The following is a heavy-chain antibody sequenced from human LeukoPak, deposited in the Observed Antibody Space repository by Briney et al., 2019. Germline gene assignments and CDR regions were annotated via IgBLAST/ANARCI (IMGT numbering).Heavy chain of an antibody. CDR2: ISYDGSNK. J-gene: IGHJ4*02. D-gene: IGHD6-19*01. Sequence: PGRPLRLSCAASGFTFSSYGMHWVRQAPGKGLEWVAVISYDGSNKYYADSVKGRFTISRDNSKNTLYLQMNSLRAEDTAVYYCAKDLSVAVAGLGFDYWGQGTLVTVSS. V-gene: IGHV3-30*18. CDR3: AKDLSVAVAGLGFDY. CDR1: GFTFSSYG.